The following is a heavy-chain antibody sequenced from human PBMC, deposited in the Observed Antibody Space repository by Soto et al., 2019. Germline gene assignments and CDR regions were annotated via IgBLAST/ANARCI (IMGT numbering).Heavy chain of an antibody. CDR3: ARAPMAGWELLFFDY. Sequence: QVQLVQSGAEEKKPGASVKVSCKASGYTFTSYAMHSVRQAPGQRLEWMGWINAGNGNTKYSQKFQGRVTITRDTSASKAYMELSSLRSEDTAVYYCARAPMAGWELLFFDYWGQGTLVTVSS. J-gene: IGHJ4*02. CDR2: INAGNGNT. V-gene: IGHV1-3*05. D-gene: IGHD1-26*01. CDR1: GYTFTSYA.